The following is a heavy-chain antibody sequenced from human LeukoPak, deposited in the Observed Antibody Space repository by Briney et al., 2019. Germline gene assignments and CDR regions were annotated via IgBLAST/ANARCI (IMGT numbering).Heavy chain of an antibody. Sequence: ASVKVSCKASGYTFTTLDINCVRQAPGQGREWMGCINTNRGNTGNAQKFQGRVTITRNTSISTAYMELSSLRSEDTAVYYCARVDGSPDSSGHGTLVTVSS. J-gene: IGHJ5*01. CDR1: GYTFTTLD. V-gene: IGHV1-8*03. CDR3: ARVDGSPDS. CDR2: INTNRGNT. D-gene: IGHD2-15*01.